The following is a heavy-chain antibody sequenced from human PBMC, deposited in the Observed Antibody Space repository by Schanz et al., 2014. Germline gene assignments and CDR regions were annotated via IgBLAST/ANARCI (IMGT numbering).Heavy chain of an antibody. V-gene: IGHV1-18*01. CDR1: GYTFISYG. Sequence: QVQLVQSGAEVKKPGASVKVSCKASGYTFISYGIKWVRQAPGQGLEWMGWISAYNGHTDYAQKLQGRVTLTTDTATSTDLMELRTRRTDNTDVYCGAIAKRVGDFDVWGHGTPVTVSS. CDR3: AIAKRVGDFDV. CDR2: ISAYNGHT. D-gene: IGHD3-10*01. J-gene: IGHJ6*02.